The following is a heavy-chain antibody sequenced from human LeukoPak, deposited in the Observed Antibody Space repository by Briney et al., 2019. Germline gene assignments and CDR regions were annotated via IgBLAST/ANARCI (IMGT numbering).Heavy chain of an antibody. CDR2: IYYSGST. Sequence: KPSETLSLTCIVSGGSISSYYWSWIRQPPGKGLEWIGYIYYSGSTNYNPSLKSRVTISVDTSKNQFSLKLSSVTAADTAVYYCARCGSSGWYGVFDAFDIWGQGTMVTVSS. D-gene: IGHD6-19*01. CDR3: ARCGSSGWYGVFDAFDI. CDR1: GGSISSYY. V-gene: IGHV4-59*01. J-gene: IGHJ3*02.